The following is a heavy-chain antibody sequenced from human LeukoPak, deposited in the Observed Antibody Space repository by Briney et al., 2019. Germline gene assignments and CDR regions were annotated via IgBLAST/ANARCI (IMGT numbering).Heavy chain of an antibody. CDR2: IYTSGST. Sequence: SETLSLTCTVSGGSISSGSYYWSWIRQPAGKGLEWIGRIYTSGSTNYNPSLKSRVTISVDTSENQFSLKLSSVTAADTAVYYCARVWDYTVYCATSGDAFDIWGQGTMVTVSS. D-gene: IGHD3-22*01. J-gene: IGHJ3*02. V-gene: IGHV4-61*02. CDR1: GGSISSGSYY. CDR3: ARVWDYTVYCATSGDAFDI.